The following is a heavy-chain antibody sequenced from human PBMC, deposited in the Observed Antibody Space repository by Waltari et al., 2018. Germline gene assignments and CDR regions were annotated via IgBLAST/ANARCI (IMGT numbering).Heavy chain of an antibody. CDR3: ARDPTQGRAYFDK. D-gene: IGHD4-17*01. CDR2: ITSDGSST. CDR1: GFRFQVYP. J-gene: IGHJ4*02. Sequence: EVQLVESGGVVTQPGGSLSLACAASGFRFQVYPIHWVRQVPGKGLEWVSLITSDGSSTFYADSVKGRFTISRDNSKQSLYLQMTSLRTEDTALYYCARDPTQGRAYFDKCGQGTPVTVS. V-gene: IGHV3-43*01.